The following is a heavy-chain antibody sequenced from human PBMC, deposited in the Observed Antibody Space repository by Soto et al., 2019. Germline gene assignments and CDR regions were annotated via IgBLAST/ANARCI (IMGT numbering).Heavy chain of an antibody. V-gene: IGHV3-53*01. J-gene: IGHJ4*02. D-gene: IGHD3-22*01. CDR1: GFTVSSNY. Sequence: PGGSLRLSCAASGFTVSSNYMSWVRQAPGKGLEWVSVIYSGGSTYYADSVKGRFTISRDNSKNTLYLQMNSLRAEDTAVYYCARTDYDSSADYWGQGTQVTVSS. CDR2: IYSGGST. CDR3: ARTDYDSSADY.